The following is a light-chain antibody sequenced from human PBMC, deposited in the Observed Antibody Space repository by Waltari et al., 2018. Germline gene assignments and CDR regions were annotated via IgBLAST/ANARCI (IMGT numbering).Light chain of an antibody. J-gene: IGLJ1*01. CDR3: QAWDSSTAV. CDR1: KLGDKY. V-gene: IGLV3-1*01. CDR2: QDS. Sequence: SYELTQPPSVSVSPGQTASITCSGDKLGDKYACWYQQKPGQSPVLVIYQDSKRPSGIPERFSGSKSVNTATLTISGTQAMDEADYYCQAWDSSTAVFGTGTKVTVL.